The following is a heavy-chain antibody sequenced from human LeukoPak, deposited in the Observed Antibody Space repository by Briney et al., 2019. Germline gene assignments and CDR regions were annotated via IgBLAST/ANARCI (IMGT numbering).Heavy chain of an antibody. D-gene: IGHD2-2*01. CDR2: ISGDGSTT. CDR3: AGTSTTCCNY. J-gene: IGHJ4*02. V-gene: IGHV3-74*01. CDR1: GFTFSSYA. Sequence: GGSLRLSCAASGFTFSSYAMSWVRQAPGKGLVWVSRISGDGSTTNYADSVKGRFTISRDNAKNTLYLQMNSLRADDSAVYYCAGTSTTCCNYWGQGTLVTVSS.